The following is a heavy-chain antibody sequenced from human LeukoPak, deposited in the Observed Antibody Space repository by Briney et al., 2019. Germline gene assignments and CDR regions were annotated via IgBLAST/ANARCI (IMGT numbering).Heavy chain of an antibody. D-gene: IGHD3-16*01. V-gene: IGHV3-43D*04. J-gene: IGHJ5*01. Sequence: PGGSLRLSCAASGFTFSSYAMSWVRHAPGKGLEWVSLINWDGTNTLYANSVRGRFTISRDNNINSLYLHMNNLRLEDSAVYYCAKDGGVSGLNWFDSWGQGTLVTVSS. CDR3: AKDGGVSGLNWFDS. CDR1: GFTFSSYA. CDR2: INWDGTNT.